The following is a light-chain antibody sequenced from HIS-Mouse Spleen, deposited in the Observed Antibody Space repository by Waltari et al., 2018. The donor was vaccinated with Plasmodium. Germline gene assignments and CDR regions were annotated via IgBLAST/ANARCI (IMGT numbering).Light chain of an antibody. Sequence: EIVLTQSPGTLSLSPGERATLSCRASPSVRSSYLAWYQQKPGQAPRLLIYGASSRATGIPDRFSGSGSGTDFTLTISRLEPEDFAVYYCQQYGSSPLTFGGGTK. V-gene: IGKV3-20*01. CDR3: QQYGSSPLT. CDR1: PSVRSSY. CDR2: GAS. J-gene: IGKJ4*01.